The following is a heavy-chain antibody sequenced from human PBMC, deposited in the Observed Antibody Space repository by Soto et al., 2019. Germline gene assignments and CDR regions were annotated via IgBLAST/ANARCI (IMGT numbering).Heavy chain of an antibody. CDR2: IYYSGST. CDR3: AREVVVPADTYYYYGMDV. V-gene: IGHV4-31*03. Sequence: QVQLQESGPGLVKPSQTLSLTCTVSGGSISSAGYYWTWIRQQPGKGLEWIGYIYYSGSTYYNPSLKSRVTISVDTSKNQFSLKLSSATAADTAVYYCAREVVVPADTYYYYGMDVWGQGTTVTVSS. J-gene: IGHJ6*02. D-gene: IGHD2-2*01. CDR1: GGSISSAGYY.